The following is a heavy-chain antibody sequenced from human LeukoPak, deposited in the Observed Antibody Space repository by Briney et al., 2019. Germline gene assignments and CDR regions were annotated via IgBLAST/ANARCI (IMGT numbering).Heavy chain of an antibody. D-gene: IGHD2-2*01. CDR3: ARAGGQYCSSTSCYYSDY. CDR2: ISAYNGNT. J-gene: IGHJ4*02. V-gene: IGHV1-18*01. CDR1: GYTLTSYG. Sequence: ASVKVSCKASGYTLTSYGISWVRQAPGQGLEWMGWISAYNGNTNYAQKLQGRVTMTTDTSTSTAYMELRSLRSDDTAVYYCARAGGQYCSSTSCYYSDYWGQGTLVTVSS.